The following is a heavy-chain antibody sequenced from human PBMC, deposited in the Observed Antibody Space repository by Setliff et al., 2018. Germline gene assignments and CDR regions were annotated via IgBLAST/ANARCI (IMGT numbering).Heavy chain of an antibody. CDR3: AKDSRVTVNYNFWSGQLDN. CDR1: GFTFSNYG. D-gene: IGHD3-3*01. CDR2: ISTSGSTI. J-gene: IGHJ4*02. V-gene: IGHV3-48*01. Sequence: GGSLRLSCAASGFTFSNYGMTWVRQAPGKGLEWISYISTSGSTIYYADSVKGRFTISRDYSKNTLFLQMNSLRAEDTAVYYCAKDSRVTVNYNFWSGQLDNWGQGALVTVSS.